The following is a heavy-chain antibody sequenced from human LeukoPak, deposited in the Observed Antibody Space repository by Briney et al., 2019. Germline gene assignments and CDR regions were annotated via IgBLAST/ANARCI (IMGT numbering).Heavy chain of an antibody. Sequence: SETLSPTCTVSGGSISSGGYYWSWIRQHPGKGLEWIGYIYYSGSTYYNPSLKSRVTISVDTSKNQFSLKLSSVTAADTAVYYCARDRRYYASGSFFDYWGQGTLVTVSS. J-gene: IGHJ4*02. CDR3: ARDRRYYASGSFFDY. V-gene: IGHV4-31*03. D-gene: IGHD3-10*01. CDR1: GGSISSGGYY. CDR2: IYYSGST.